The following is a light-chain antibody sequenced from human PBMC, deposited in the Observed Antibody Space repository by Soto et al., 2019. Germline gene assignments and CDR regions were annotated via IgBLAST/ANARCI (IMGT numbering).Light chain of an antibody. J-gene: IGKJ5*01. CDR1: QNIRIY. CDR2: KAS. Sequence: DSQMTQSPSSLSASIGDRVTITSRASQNIRIYLNWYQQKPGKAPKLLIYKASSLESGVPSRFSGSGSGTEFTLTIISLQADDFTTYYCPQHNSFSITFGQGTRLEIK. V-gene: IGKV1-5*03. CDR3: PQHNSFSIT.